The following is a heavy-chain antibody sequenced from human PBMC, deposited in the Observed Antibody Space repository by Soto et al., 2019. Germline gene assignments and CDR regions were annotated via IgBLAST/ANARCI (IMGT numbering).Heavy chain of an antibody. CDR1: GYTFTSYG. D-gene: IGHD2-15*01. CDR3: ARESCSGGSCYVGGWFDP. V-gene: IGHV1-18*01. Sequence: VASVKVSCKASGYTFTSYGISWVRQAPGQGLEWMGWISAYNGNTNYAQKLQGRVTMTTDTSTSTAYMELRSLRSDDTAVYYCARESCSGGSCYVGGWFDPWGQGTLVTVSS. CDR2: ISAYNGNT. J-gene: IGHJ5*02.